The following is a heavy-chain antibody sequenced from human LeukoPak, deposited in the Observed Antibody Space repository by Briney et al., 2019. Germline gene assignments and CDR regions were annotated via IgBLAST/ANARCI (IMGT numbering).Heavy chain of an antibody. J-gene: IGHJ4*02. CDR1: GFTFSDYY. D-gene: IGHD2-21*02. V-gene: IGHV3-11*01. CDR2: ISSSGSTI. CDR3: ARAEKEAHIVVVTAQPLDY. Sequence: GGSLRLSCAASGFTFSDYYMSWIRQAPGKGLEWVSYISSSGSTIYYADSVKDRFTISRDNAKNSLYLQMNSLRAEDTAVYYCARAEKEAHIVVVTAQPLDYWGQGTLVTVSS.